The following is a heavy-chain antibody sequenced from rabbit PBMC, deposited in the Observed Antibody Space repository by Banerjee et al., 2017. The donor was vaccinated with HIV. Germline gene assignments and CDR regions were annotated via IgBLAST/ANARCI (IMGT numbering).Heavy chain of an antibody. CDR1: GFTISSYY. V-gene: IGHV1S7*01. J-gene: IGHJ6*01. Sequence: QLEETGGGLVQPGGSLTLSCTASGFTISSYYMTWVRQTPGKGLEWIGIIYAGSGSTDYANWVNGRFTISSDNAQNTVDLQMNSLTAADTATYFCARGGGGGWGAMALTLWGPGTLVTVS. CDR3: ARGGGGGWGAMALTL. D-gene: IGHD4-1*01. CDR2: IYAGSGST.